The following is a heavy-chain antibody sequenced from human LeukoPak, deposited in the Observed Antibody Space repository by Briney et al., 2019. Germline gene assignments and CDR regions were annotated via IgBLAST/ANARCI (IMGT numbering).Heavy chain of an antibody. CDR1: GGSISSGGYY. J-gene: IGHJ5*02. D-gene: IGHD4-17*01. CDR3: ARGSLGVYGDCEQSPWFDP. Sequence: PSQTLSLTCTVSGGSISSGGYYWSWIRQPPGKGLEWIGYIYYSGSTYYNPSLKSRVTISVDTSKNQFSLKLSSVTAADTAVYYCARGSLGVYGDCEQSPWFDPWGQGTLVTVSS. V-gene: IGHV4-30-4*01. CDR2: IYYSGST.